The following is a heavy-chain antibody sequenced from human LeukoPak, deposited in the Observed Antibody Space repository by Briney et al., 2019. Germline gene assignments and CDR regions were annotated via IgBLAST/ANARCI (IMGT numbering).Heavy chain of an antibody. J-gene: IGHJ4*02. V-gene: IGHV1-8*03. CDR3: ARGRSTGYPYYFEY. CDR2: MNPNSGST. Sequence: ASVKVSCKASGYTFTSYDINWVRQAPGQGLEWMGWMNPNSGSTGYAQKFQGRVTITRNTSISTAYMELSGLRSEDTAVYYCARGRSTGYPYYFEYWGQGILVTVSS. CDR1: GYTFTSYD. D-gene: IGHD5-12*01.